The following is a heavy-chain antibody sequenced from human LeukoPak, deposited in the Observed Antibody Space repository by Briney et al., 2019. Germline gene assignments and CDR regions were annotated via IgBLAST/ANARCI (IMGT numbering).Heavy chain of an antibody. CDR3: AKQPYNYYYMDV. V-gene: IGHV3-23*01. CDR1: GFTFNNCA. Sequence: PGGSLRLSCAASGFTFNNCAMTWVRQAPGKGQEWVSTIVGDGSKSYYADSVRGRFTTSSDNSKTMLFLHMTSLRAEDTAIYYCAKQPYNYYYMDVWGEGTTVTV. D-gene: IGHD1-14*01. J-gene: IGHJ6*03. CDR2: IVGDGSKS.